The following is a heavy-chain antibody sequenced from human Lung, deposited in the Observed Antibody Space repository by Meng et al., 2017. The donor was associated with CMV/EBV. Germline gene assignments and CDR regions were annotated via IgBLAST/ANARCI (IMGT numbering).Heavy chain of an antibody. CDR2: IYYSGST. V-gene: IGHV4-39*01. Sequence: SGGSISSSSSSWGWIRQPPGKGLEWIVSIYYSGSTYYNPSLKSRVPISVDTSKNQFSLKLSSVTAADTAVYYCARRGQWLVNNWFDPWGQGTLVTVSS. CDR1: GGSISSSSSS. CDR3: ARRGQWLVNNWFDP. D-gene: IGHD6-19*01. J-gene: IGHJ5*02.